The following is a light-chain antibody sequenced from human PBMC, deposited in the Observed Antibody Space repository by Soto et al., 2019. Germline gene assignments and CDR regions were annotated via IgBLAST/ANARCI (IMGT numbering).Light chain of an antibody. CDR3: QQRADWPIT. J-gene: IGKJ5*01. V-gene: IGKV3-15*01. CDR1: QSVGSN. CDR2: GAS. Sequence: EIVMTQSPATLSVSPGERVTLSCRARQSVGSNLAWYQQKPGQAPRLLIYGASTRATGIPARFSGSGSETEFTLTISSLEPDDFAVYYCQQRADWPITFGQGTRLEIK.